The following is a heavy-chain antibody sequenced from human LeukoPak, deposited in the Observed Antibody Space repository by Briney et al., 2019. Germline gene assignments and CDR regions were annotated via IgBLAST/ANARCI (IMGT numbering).Heavy chain of an antibody. J-gene: IGHJ5*02. Sequence: GESLKISCKGSGYSFTSYWIGWVRQVPGKGLEWMGIIYPGDSDTRYSPSFQGQVTISADKSISTAYLQWSSLKASDTAMYYCARHVQLTEYSSSLNWFDPWGQGTLVTVSS. D-gene: IGHD6-6*01. CDR3: ARHVQLTEYSSSLNWFDP. CDR1: GYSFTSYW. CDR2: IYPGDSDT. V-gene: IGHV5-51*01.